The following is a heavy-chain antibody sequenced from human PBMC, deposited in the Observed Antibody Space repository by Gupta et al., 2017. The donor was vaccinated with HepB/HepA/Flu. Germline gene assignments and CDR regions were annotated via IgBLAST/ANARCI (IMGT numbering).Heavy chain of an antibody. CDR2: VRSKADSYAT. J-gene: IGHJ4*02. CDR3: TRQTDSCHDF. CDR1: GFTFSGSH. D-gene: IGHD2-2*01. Sequence: EVQLLESGGGLVQPGGSLKLSCAGSGFTFSGSHMHWVRQASGKGLEWVAHVRSKADSYATAYAASVRGRLTISRDDSQNTAYLQMNSLKAEDSAVYFCTRQTDSCHDFWGQGTLVTVSS. V-gene: IGHV3-73*01.